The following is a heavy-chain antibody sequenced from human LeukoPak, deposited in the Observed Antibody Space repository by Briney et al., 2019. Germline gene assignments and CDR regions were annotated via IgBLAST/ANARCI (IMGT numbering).Heavy chain of an antibody. Sequence: GGSLRLSCAASGFTFSSYSMNWVRQAPGKGLEWVSSISSSSSYIYYADSVKGRFTISRDNAKNSLYLQMNSLRAEDTAVYYCARDHADFWSGYGMDVWGQGTTVTVPS. CDR3: ARDHADFWSGYGMDV. V-gene: IGHV3-21*01. CDR2: ISSSSSYI. J-gene: IGHJ6*02. CDR1: GFTFSSYS. D-gene: IGHD3-3*01.